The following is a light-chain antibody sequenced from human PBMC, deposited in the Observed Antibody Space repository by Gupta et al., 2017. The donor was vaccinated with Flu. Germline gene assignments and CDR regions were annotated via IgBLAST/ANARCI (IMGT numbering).Light chain of an antibody. V-gene: IGKV1-5*03. CDR2: RAS. CDR3: QHYNLYACT. J-gene: IGKJ3*01. Sequence: IQMTQSPSTLSASVGDRVTITCRASQSSSNWLAWYQQKPGKAPNLLIYRASTLESGVPSRFSGSGSGTEFTLTITSLEPDDAAIYYCQHYNLYACTFGPGTKVEI. CDR1: QSSSNW.